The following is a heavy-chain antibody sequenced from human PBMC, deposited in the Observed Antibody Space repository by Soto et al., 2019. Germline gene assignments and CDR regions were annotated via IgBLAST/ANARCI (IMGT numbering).Heavy chain of an antibody. D-gene: IGHD3-22*01. CDR2: ISAYNGNT. Sequence: ASVNLSCKAAGYAFTIYGISWVRQAPGQGLEWMGWISAYNGNTNYAQKLQGRVTMTTDTSTSTAYMELRSLRSDDTAVYYCARDRYYYDSSGYYLFDYWGQGTLVTAPQ. J-gene: IGHJ4*02. CDR3: ARDRYYYDSSGYYLFDY. V-gene: IGHV1-18*01. CDR1: GYAFTIYG.